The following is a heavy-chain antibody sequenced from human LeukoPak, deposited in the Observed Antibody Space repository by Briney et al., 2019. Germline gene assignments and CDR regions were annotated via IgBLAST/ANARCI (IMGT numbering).Heavy chain of an antibody. CDR1: GFTFSSYA. CDR2: ISGSGGST. D-gene: IGHD3-10*01. CDR3: AKDGAYGSGSYPSY. J-gene: IGHJ4*02. Sequence: GGSLRLSCAASGFTFSSYAMSWVRQAPGKGLEWVSGISGSGGSTYYADSVKGRFTISRDNSKNTLYLQMNSLRAEDTAVYYCAKDGAYGSGSYPSYWGQGTLVTVSS. V-gene: IGHV3-23*01.